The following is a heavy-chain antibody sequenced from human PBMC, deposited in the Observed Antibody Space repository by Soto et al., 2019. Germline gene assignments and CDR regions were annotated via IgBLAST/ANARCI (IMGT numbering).Heavy chain of an antibody. J-gene: IGHJ5*02. Sequence: EVQLLESGGGLVQPGGSLSLSCAASGFTFSSYAMSWVRQAPGKGLEWVSAISGSGGSTYYADSVKVRFNISRDTSKNTLYLQMNSLRAEDTAVYYCASDGNGVPPLTWCQGSLVTVSS. V-gene: IGHV3-23*01. CDR3: ASDGNGVPPLT. CDR2: ISGSGGST. CDR1: GFTFSSYA. D-gene: IGHD1-1*01.